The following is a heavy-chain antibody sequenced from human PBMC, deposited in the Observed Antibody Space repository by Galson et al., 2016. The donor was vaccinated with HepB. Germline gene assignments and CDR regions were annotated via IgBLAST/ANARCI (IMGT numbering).Heavy chain of an antibody. CDR1: GFPFSNYA. J-gene: IGHJ4*02. CDR3: ARCQENGAPFFGAVSK. Sequence: SLRLSCAGSGFPFSNYAMTWVRQAPGKGLEWVSFTSGRGDNTDYADSVKGRFIMSRDNSKNTPYLHMSGLRAEDSALYYCARCQENGAPFFGAVSKWGQGILVTVSS. CDR2: TSGRGDNT. V-gene: IGHV3-23*01. D-gene: IGHD3-16*01.